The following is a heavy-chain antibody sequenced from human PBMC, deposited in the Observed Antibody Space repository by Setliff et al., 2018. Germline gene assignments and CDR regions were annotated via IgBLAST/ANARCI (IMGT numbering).Heavy chain of an antibody. CDR3: ARLVRYCTRTTCQKTSGAEL. J-gene: IGHJ4*02. CDR2: ISPYTGNI. CDR1: GYAFNDFG. Sequence: ASVKVSCKASGYAFNDFGINWVRQAPGQGLEWMGWISPYTGNIYSAQKFQGRVTLTTDTSTSTAYMEVRSLTSDDTAICYCARLVRYCTRTTCQKTSGAELWGQGTLVTVSS. V-gene: IGHV1-18*01. D-gene: IGHD2-2*01.